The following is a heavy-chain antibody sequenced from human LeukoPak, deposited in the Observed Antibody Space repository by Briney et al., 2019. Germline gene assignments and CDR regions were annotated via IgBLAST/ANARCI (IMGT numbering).Heavy chain of an antibody. J-gene: IGHJ4*02. CDR1: GFTFSSYE. CDR2: ISSSGSTI. D-gene: IGHD4-23*01. Sequence: GGSLRLSCAASGFTFSSYEMNWVRQAPGKGLEWVSYISSSGSTIYYADSVKGRFTISRDNAKNSLYLQMNSLRAEDTAVYYCARDQGSFYYGGNSPVDYWGQGTLVTVSS. V-gene: IGHV3-48*03. CDR3: ARDQGSFYYGGNSPVDY.